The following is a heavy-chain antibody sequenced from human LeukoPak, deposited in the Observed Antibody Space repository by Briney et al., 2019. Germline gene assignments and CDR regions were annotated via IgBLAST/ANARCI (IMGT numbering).Heavy chain of an antibody. Sequence: PETLSLTFTVSGGSIIGYVGSWTRQPPGKGPEWIGYIYSTGTTNYSPSLSSRVTISVDTSNNQLSLNLRFVTATDTAVYHCARHTPPPTGFCSGTSCFMSGSQYFYMDVWGKGTSVTVS. J-gene: IGHJ6*03. D-gene: IGHD2-2*01. CDR2: IYSTGTT. CDR3: ARHTPPPTGFCSGTSCFMSGSQYFYMDV. V-gene: IGHV4-4*09. CDR1: GGSIIGYV.